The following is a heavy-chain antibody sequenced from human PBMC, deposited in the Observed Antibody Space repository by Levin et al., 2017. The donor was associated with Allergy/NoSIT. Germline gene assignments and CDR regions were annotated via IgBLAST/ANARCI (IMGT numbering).Heavy chain of an antibody. CDR1: GFTFSSYS. D-gene: IGHD3-16*01. J-gene: IGHJ4*02. Sequence: GGSLRLSCAASGFTFSSYSMSWVRQTPGKGLEWVSIISGGSSTIFYADSVKGRFTISRDNSKGTVYLQMNNLRAEDSALYYCANRRPGGHFESWGQGTLVTVSS. CDR3: ANRRPGGHFES. CDR2: ISGGSSTI. V-gene: IGHV3-23*01.